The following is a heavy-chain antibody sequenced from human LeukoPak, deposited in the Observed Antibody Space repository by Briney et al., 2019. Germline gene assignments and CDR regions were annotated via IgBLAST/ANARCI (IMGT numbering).Heavy chain of an antibody. D-gene: IGHD3-3*01. CDR3: ARHSTAQFTIFLNWFDP. CDR2: IYYSGST. V-gene: IGHV4-39*01. CDR1: GGSISSSSYY. J-gene: IGHJ5*02. Sequence: PSETLSLTCTVSGGSISSSSYYWGWIRQPPGKGLEWIGSIYYSGSTYYNPSLKSRVTISVDTSKNQFSLKLSSVTAADTAVYYCARHSTAQFTIFLNWFDPWGQGTLVTVSS.